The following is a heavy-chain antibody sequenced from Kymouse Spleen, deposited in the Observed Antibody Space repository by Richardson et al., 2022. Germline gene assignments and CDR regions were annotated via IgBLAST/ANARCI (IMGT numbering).Heavy chain of an antibody. V-gene: IGHV3-9*01. J-gene: IGHJ3*02. CDR2: ISWNSGSI. CDR3: AKDIKYSSSSGAFDI. CDR1: GFTFDDYA. D-gene: IGHD6-6*01. Sequence: EVQLVESGGGLVQPGRSLRLSCAASGFTFDDYAMHWVRQAPGKGLEWVSGISWNSGSIGYADSVKGRFTISRDNAKNSLYLQMNSLRAEDTALYYCAKDIKYSSSSGAFDIWGQGTMVTVSS.